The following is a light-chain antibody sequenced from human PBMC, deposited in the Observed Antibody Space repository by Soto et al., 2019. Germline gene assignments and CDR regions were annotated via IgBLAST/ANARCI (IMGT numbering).Light chain of an antibody. CDR3: CSYAGSSTFYV. V-gene: IGLV2-23*02. J-gene: IGLJ1*01. CDR2: QVS. CDR1: SSDVGSYNP. Sequence: QSALTQPASVSGSPGQSITISCTGTSSDVGSYNPVSWYQQHPGKAPKLMIYQVSKRPSGVSNRFSGSKFGNTASLTISGLQVEDGADYYCCSYAGSSTFYVLGSGTKLTVL.